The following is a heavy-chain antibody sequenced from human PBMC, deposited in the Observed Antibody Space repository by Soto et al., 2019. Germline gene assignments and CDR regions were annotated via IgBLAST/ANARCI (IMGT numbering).Heavy chain of an antibody. D-gene: IGHD6-13*01. CDR3: ARGGSSRSAEYYQH. Sequence: ASVKVSCKASGYTFTNYGISWVRQAPGQGPEWMGWISGYNGNTNYVQAHQGRLTMTTDTSTSTAYMELRRLKSDDTAVYYCARGGSSRSAEYYQHWGQGTLVTVSS. CDR2: ISGYNGNT. J-gene: IGHJ1*01. CDR1: GYTFTNYG. V-gene: IGHV1-18*01.